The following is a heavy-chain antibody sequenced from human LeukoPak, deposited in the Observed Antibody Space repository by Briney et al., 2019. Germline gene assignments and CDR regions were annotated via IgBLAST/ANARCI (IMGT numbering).Heavy chain of an antibody. D-gene: IGHD2-15*01. CDR1: GYTFTGHY. CDR3: ARDQVARDIVLVLAATGTIDY. J-gene: IGHJ4*02. Sequence: ASVTVSCTASGYTFTGHYMHWVRQAPGQGLEWMGWINPNSGGTTYAQKFQGRVTMTRDTSISTAYMELNNLRSDDTAVYYCARDQVARDIVLVLAATGTIDYWGQGTLVTVSS. V-gene: IGHV1-2*02. CDR2: INPNSGGT.